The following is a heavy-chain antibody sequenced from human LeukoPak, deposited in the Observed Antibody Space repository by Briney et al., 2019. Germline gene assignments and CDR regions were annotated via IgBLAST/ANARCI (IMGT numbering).Heavy chain of an antibody. Sequence: PGGSLRLSCTASGFTVSNNYMSWVRQAPGKGLEWVSVIYSGGSTYYADSVKGRFTISRDNSKNTLYLQMNSLRAGDTAVYYCASRSTRDYGGNYYDFDHWGQGTLVTVSS. J-gene: IGHJ4*02. CDR2: IYSGGST. CDR3: ASRSTRDYGGNYYDFDH. V-gene: IGHV3-53*01. CDR1: GFTVSNNY. D-gene: IGHD4/OR15-4a*01.